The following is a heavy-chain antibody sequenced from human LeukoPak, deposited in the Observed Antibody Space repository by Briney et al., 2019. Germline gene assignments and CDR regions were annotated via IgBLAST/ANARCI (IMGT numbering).Heavy chain of an antibody. CDR1: GFTFSDYW. CDR3: ARGVGGFDY. J-gene: IGHJ4*02. CDR2: VTGDATST. V-gene: IGHV3-74*01. Sequence: GGSLRLSCAASGFTFSDYWMHWVRQVPGKGPLWVSHVTGDATSTSYVESVKGRFTISRDNAKNTLYLQMNSLRAEDTAVYYCARGVGGFDYWGQGILVTVSS. D-gene: IGHD2-15*01.